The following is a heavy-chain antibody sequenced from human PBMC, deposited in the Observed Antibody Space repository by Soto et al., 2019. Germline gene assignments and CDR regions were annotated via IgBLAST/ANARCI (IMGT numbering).Heavy chain of an antibody. Sequence: QVQLVQSGAEVKKPGSSVKVSCKASGGTFSSYAISWVRQAPVQGLEWMGGIIPIFGTANYAQKCQGRVTITADESTSTAYMELSSLRSEDTAVYYCATQGLPNDYYYGMDVWGQGTTVTVSS. V-gene: IGHV1-69*12. CDR3: ATQGLPNDYYYGMDV. CDR2: IIPIFGTA. D-gene: IGHD5-18*01. CDR1: GGTFSSYA. J-gene: IGHJ6*02.